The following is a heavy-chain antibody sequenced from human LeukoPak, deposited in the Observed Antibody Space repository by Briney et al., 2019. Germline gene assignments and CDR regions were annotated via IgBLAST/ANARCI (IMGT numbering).Heavy chain of an antibody. CDR3: ARDIENP. CDR1: GGSLSSSSDY. J-gene: IGHJ5*02. Sequence: PSETLSLTGTVSGGSLSSSSDYWGWIRQPPGRGLEWIGIIYYSGSTYYNPSLKSRVTISVDTTKNQFSLKLSSVTAANTAVYYWARDIENPWGQRTLVTVSS. V-gene: IGHV4-39*07. D-gene: IGHD2-15*01. CDR2: IYYSGST.